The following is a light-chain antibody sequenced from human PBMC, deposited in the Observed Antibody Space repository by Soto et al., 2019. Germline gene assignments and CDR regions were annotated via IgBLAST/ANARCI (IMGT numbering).Light chain of an antibody. CDR1: QDVSRF. V-gene: IGKV1-9*01. J-gene: IGKJ3*01. CDR2: AAS. CDR3: QQLNSYVFT. Sequence: DIQLTQSPSFLSASVGDRVTISCRASQDVSRFLAWYQQKPGKAPNLLIYAASTLQSGVPSRFSGSGSGTEFTLTISSLQPEEFATYYCQQLNSYVFTFGPGTKVDIK.